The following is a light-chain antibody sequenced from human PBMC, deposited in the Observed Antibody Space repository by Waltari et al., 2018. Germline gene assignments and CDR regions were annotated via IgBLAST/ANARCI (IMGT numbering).Light chain of an antibody. Sequence: EIMLTQSPGTLSLSPGERATLSCRASQIISRALAWYQQKPGQAPRLLIYDVSTRASGIPDRLSGSGSGTDFSLTISILEPEDFAVYYCQHYVRLPVTFGQGTKLEFK. CDR2: DVS. CDR1: QIISRA. V-gene: IGKV3-20*01. J-gene: IGKJ1*01. CDR3: QHYVRLPVT.